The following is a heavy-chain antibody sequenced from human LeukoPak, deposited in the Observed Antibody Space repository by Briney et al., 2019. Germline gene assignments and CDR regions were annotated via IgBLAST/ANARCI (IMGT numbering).Heavy chain of an antibody. CDR2: IYYSGST. J-gene: IGHJ4*02. CDR1: GGSISSSSYY. D-gene: IGHD6-6*01. Sequence: SETPSLTCTVSGGSISSSSYYWGWIRQPPGKGLEWIGSIYYSGSTYYNPSLKSRVTISVDTSKNQFSLKLSSVTAADTAVYYCARPVPGDWGQGTLVTVSS. CDR3: ARPVPGD. V-gene: IGHV4-39*01.